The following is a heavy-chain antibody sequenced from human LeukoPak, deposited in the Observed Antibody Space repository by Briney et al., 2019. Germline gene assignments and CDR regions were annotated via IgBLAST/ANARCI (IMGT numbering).Heavy chain of an antibody. Sequence: GGSLRLSCAASGFTFSSYGMSWVRQAPGKGLEWVSAISGSGGSTYYADSVKGRFTISRDNSKNTLYLQMNSLRAEDTAVYYCARDYYDSSGYLNYYYYMDVWGKGTTVTISS. D-gene: IGHD3-22*01. CDR3: ARDYYDSSGYLNYYYYMDV. V-gene: IGHV3-23*01. CDR1: GFTFSSYG. CDR2: ISGSGGST. J-gene: IGHJ6*03.